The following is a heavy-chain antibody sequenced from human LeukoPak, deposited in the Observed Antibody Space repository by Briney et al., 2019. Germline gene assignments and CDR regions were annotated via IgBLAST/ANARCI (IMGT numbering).Heavy chain of an antibody. D-gene: IGHD2-2*01. CDR2: IGSNGGSA. CDR1: GFTFNSYA. J-gene: IGHJ3*02. Sequence: GGSLRLSCAASGFTFNSYAMHWVRQAPGKGLEYVSDIGSNGGSAYYADSVKGRFTISRDNSKNTLYLQMGSLRDEDMAVYYCARSNCSTTDCLFNAFDIWGQGTMVTVSS. V-gene: IGHV3-64*02. CDR3: ARSNCSTTDCLFNAFDI.